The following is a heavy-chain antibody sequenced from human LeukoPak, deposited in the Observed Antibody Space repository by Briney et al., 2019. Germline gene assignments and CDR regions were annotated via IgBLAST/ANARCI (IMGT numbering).Heavy chain of an antibody. CDR2: ISSSSSYI. V-gene: IGHV3-21*01. D-gene: IGHD5-18*01. J-gene: IGHJ4*02. CDR3: ARDRWGTAMVFDY. Sequence: EPGGSLRLSCAASGFTFSSYSMNWVRQAPGKGLEWVSSISSSSSYIYYADSVKGRFTISRDNAKNSLYLQMNSLRAEDTAVYYCARDRWGTAMVFDYWGQGTLVTVSS. CDR1: GFTFSSYS.